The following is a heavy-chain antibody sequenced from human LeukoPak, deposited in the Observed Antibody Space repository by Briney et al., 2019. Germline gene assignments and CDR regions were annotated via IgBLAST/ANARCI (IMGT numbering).Heavy chain of an antibody. J-gene: IGHJ5*02. CDR2: IYYSGST. CDR3: ARIRGVARGGWFDP. D-gene: IGHD3-3*01. Sequence: PSETLSLTCTVSGGSISSYYWSWIRQPPGKGLEWIGYIYYSGSTNYNPSLKSRVTISVDTSKNQFSPKLSSVTAADTAVYYCARIRGVARGGWFDPWGQGTLVTVSS. CDR1: GGSISSYY. V-gene: IGHV4-59*01.